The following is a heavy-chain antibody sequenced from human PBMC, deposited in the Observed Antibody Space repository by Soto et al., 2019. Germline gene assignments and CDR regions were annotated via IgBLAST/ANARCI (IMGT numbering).Heavy chain of an antibody. Sequence: QVQLQQWGAGLLKPSETLSLTCAVYGGSFSGYYWSWIRQPPGKGLEWIGEINHSGSTNYNPSLKSRVTISVDTSQNQFSLKLSSVTAADTAVYYWARRMVRVVGDRRFDPWGQGTLVTVSS. V-gene: IGHV4-34*01. CDR3: ARRMVRVVGDRRFDP. CDR1: GGSFSGYY. J-gene: IGHJ5*02. CDR2: INHSGST. D-gene: IGHD3-10*01.